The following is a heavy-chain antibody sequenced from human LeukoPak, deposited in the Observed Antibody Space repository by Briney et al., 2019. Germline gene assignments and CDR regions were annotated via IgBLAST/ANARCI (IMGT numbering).Heavy chain of an antibody. J-gene: IGHJ6*03. D-gene: IGHD2-2*01. CDR1: GGSISSYY. CDR3: ARNARSTSSLYRYYYYYYMDV. Sequence: SETLSLTCTVSGGSISSYYWSWIRQPPGKGLEWIGEINHSGSTNYNPSLKSRVTISVDTSKNQFSLKLSSVTAADTAVYYCARNARSTSSLYRYYYYYYMDVWGKGTTVTVSS. CDR2: INHSGST. V-gene: IGHV4-34*01.